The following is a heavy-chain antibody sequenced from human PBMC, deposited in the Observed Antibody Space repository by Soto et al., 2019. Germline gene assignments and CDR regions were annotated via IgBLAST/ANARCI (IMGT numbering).Heavy chain of an antibody. D-gene: IGHD3-22*01. CDR2: ISAYNGNT. J-gene: IGHJ4*02. CDR3: ARKDYYDSSGYRRDFDY. Sequence: QVQLVQSGAEVKKPGASVKVSCKASGYTFTSYGISWVRQAPGQGLEWMGWISAYNGNTNYAQKLQGRVTMTTETSTSKDNMELRGLRSADTAVYYCARKDYYDSSGYRRDFDYWGQGTLVTVSS. V-gene: IGHV1-18*01. CDR1: GYTFTSYG.